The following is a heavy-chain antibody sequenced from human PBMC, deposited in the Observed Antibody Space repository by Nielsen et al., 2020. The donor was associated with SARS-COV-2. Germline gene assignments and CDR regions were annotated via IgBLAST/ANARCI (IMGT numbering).Heavy chain of an antibody. CDR1: GYSFTSYW. CDR2: IYPGGSDT. J-gene: IGHJ4*02. V-gene: IGHV5-51*01. CDR3: ATRTPDCSGGSCYAL. Sequence: GGSLRLSCKGSGYSFTSYWIGWVRQMPGKGLEWMGIIYPGGSDTRYSPSFQGQVTISADKSISTAYLQWSSLKASDTAMYYCATRTPDCSGGSCYALWGQGTLVTVSS. D-gene: IGHD2-15*01.